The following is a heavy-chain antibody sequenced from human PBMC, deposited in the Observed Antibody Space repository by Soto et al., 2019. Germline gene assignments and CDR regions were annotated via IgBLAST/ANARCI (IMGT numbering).Heavy chain of an antibody. CDR3: AKEENERWLQSQWYYLDY. Sequence: PGGSLRLSCAASGFTFSSYAMSWVRQGPGKGLEWVSAITRGGSTYFADSVKGRFTISRDNSKNTVYLQMNSLRAEDTAVYYCAKEENERWLQSQWYYLDYWGQGTLVTVSS. CDR1: GFTFSSYA. D-gene: IGHD5-12*01. J-gene: IGHJ4*02. V-gene: IGHV3-23*01. CDR2: ITRGGST.